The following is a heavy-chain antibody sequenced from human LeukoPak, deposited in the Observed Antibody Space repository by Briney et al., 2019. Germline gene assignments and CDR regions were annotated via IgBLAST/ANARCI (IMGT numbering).Heavy chain of an antibody. Sequence: ASVKVSCKASGYTFTIYAMHWVRQAPGQRGEWMGWINVGNGKTKYSQKFQGRVTITRDTSASTAYMELSSLRSEYTAVYYCARDGLYGSGSYPLDYWGQGTLVTVSS. CDR2: INVGNGKT. V-gene: IGHV1-3*01. J-gene: IGHJ4*02. D-gene: IGHD3-10*01. CDR3: ARDGLYGSGSYPLDY. CDR1: GYTFTIYA.